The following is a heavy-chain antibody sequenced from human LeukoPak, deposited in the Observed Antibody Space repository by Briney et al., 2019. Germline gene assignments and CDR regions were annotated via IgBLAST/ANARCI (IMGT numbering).Heavy chain of an antibody. D-gene: IGHD5-12*01. CDR3: ARPPDSSDYEAAFDF. Sequence: PSETLSLTCGVSGYSITSGYFWGWIRQPPGKGLEWIGSIYHSGTTYYNPSLKSRVTISVDTSKNQFSLKLSSVTAPSTAGYYCARPPDSSDYEAAFDFWRQGTLVTVSS. CDR2: IYHSGTT. CDR1: GYSITSGYF. V-gene: IGHV4-38-2*01. J-gene: IGHJ4*02.